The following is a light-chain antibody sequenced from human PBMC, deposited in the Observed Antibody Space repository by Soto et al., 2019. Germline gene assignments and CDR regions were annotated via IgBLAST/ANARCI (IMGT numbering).Light chain of an antibody. CDR2: EVS. CDR1: SSDVGSYNL. Sequence: QSAPTQPASVSGSPGQSITISCTGTSSDVGSYNLVSWYQQHPGKAPKLMIYEVSKRPSGVSNRFSGSKSGNTASLTISGLQAEDEADYYCCSYAGSSTPVVFGGGTKLTVL. CDR3: CSYAGSSTPVV. J-gene: IGLJ2*01. V-gene: IGLV2-23*02.